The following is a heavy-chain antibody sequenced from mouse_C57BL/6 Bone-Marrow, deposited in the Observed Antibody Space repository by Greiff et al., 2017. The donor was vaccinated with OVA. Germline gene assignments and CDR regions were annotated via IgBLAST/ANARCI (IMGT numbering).Heavy chain of an antibody. J-gene: IGHJ3*01. V-gene: IGHV1-63*01. CDR1: GYTFTNYW. CDR2: IYPGGGYT. Sequence: VQLQESGAELVRPGTSVKMSCKASGYTFTNYWIGWAKQRPGHGLEWIGDIYPGGGYTNYNEKFKGKATLTADKSSSTAYMQFSSLTSEDSAIYYCARSGGNPAWFAYWGQGTLVTVSA. CDR3: ARSGGNPAWFAY. D-gene: IGHD2-1*01.